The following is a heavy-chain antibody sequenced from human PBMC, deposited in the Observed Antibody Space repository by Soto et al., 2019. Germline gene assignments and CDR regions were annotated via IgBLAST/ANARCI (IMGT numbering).Heavy chain of an antibody. J-gene: IGHJ4*02. V-gene: IGHV4-39*01. CDR1: GGSISSSSYY. CDR2: IYYSGST. CDR3: ARRAALTYDILTGYYLYYFDY. D-gene: IGHD3-9*01. Sequence: SETLSLTCTVSGGSISSSSYYWGWIRQPPGKGLEWIGSIYYSGSTYYNPSLKGRVTISVDTSKNQFSLKLSSVTAADTAVYYCARRAALTYDILTGYYLYYFDYWGQGTLVTVSS.